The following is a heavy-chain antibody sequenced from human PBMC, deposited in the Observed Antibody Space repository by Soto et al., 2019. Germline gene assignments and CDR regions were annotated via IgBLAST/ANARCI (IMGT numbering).Heavy chain of an antibody. Sequence: DVQLVESGGALVQPGGSLRLSCVGSGFTFSSFDMNWVRQAPGKGLEWISYISSRGISTYYVDSVKGRFTISRDNAENSLFLQMNSLRVEDTAVYYCSRALTHYYDTSGPAFGYWGQGTLLTVSS. D-gene: IGHD3-22*01. CDR2: ISSRGIST. J-gene: IGHJ4*02. CDR1: GFTFSSFD. V-gene: IGHV3-48*03. CDR3: SRALTHYYDTSGPAFGY.